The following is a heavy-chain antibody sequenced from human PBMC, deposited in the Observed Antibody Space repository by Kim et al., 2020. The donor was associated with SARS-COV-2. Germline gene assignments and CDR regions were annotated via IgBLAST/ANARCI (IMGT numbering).Heavy chain of an antibody. CDR3: ARDESTETSISWYGDAFDI. Sequence: GRFTISRDNANNSLYLQMNSLRAEDTAVYYCARDESTETSISWYGDAFDIWGQGTMVTVSS. J-gene: IGHJ3*02. V-gene: IGHV3-11*06. D-gene: IGHD6-13*01.